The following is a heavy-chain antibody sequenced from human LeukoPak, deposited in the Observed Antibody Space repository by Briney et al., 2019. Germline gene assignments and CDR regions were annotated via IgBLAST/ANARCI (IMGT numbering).Heavy chain of an antibody. V-gene: IGHV4-59*08. CDR1: GGFIGTYY. D-gene: IGHD3-16*02. Sequence: SETLSLTCTVSGGFIGTYYWSWIRQSPGKGLEWIGYIYVTGTRYNPYLQSRVTISVDRSRNQFFLKMSSVTAADTAVYYCARHIGGGIEDMDVWGKGTKVIVSS. CDR2: IYVTGT. J-gene: IGHJ6*03. CDR3: ARHIGGGIEDMDV.